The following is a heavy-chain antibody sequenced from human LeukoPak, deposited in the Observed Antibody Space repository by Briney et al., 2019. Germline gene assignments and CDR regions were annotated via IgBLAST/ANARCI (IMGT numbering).Heavy chain of an antibody. V-gene: IGHV3-21*04. D-gene: IGHD3-10*02. Sequence: GGSLRLSCAASGFTFSSYSLIWVRQAPGKGLEWVSSISSSSSYIYYADSVKGRFTISRDNSKNTLSLQMNSLKVEDTAVYYCAKDVRPGGGGMDVWGQGTTVTVSS. CDR3: AKDVRPGGGGMDV. J-gene: IGHJ6*02. CDR2: ISSSSSYI. CDR1: GFTFSSYS.